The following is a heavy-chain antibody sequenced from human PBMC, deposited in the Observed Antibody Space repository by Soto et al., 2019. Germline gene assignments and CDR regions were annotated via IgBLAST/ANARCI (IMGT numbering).Heavy chain of an antibody. J-gene: IGHJ6*02. CDR3: ARESAAGTPPGTGYYYGMDV. CDR1: GFTFSSYA. D-gene: IGHD6-13*01. V-gene: IGHV3-30-3*01. Sequence: QVQLVESGGGVVQPGRSLRLSCAASGFTFSSYAMHWVRQAPGKGLEWVAVISYDGSNKYYADSVKGRFTMSRDNSKNTLYLQMNSLRAEDTAVYYCARESAAGTPPGTGYYYGMDVWGQGTTVTVSS. CDR2: ISYDGSNK.